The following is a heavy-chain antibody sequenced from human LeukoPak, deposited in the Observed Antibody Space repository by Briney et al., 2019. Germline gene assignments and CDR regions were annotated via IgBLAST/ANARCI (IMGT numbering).Heavy chain of an antibody. CDR3: VKDRTLGSSSCPFDY. CDR1: DSPSVAML. CDR2: RSNGGST. J-gene: IGHJ4*02. V-gene: IGHV3-64D*06. Sequence: GGSLRSPVQPLDSPSVAMLCTGSARLQGRDWNMFQLRSNGGSTYYADSVKGGFTISRDNSKNTLYLQMSSLRAEDTCVYYCVKDRTLGSSSCPFDYWGQGTLVTVSS. D-gene: IGHD2-2*01.